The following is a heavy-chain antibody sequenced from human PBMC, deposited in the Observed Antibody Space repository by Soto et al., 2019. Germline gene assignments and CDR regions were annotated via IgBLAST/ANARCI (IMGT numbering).Heavy chain of an antibody. CDR1: GYTFTSYA. Sequence: ASVKVSCKASGYTFTSYAMHWVRQAPGQRLEWMGWINAGNGNTKYSQKFQGRVTITRDTSASTAYMEPSSLRSEDTAVYYCARDRILYYDILRTFDYWGQGTLVTVSS. CDR3: ARDRILYYDILRTFDY. V-gene: IGHV1-3*01. J-gene: IGHJ4*02. D-gene: IGHD3-9*01. CDR2: INAGNGNT.